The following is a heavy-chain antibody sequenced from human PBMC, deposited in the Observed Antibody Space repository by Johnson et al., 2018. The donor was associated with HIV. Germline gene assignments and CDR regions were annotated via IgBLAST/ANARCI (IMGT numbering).Heavy chain of an antibody. D-gene: IGHD6-6*01. CDR3: ARDLTEYSSSADAFDI. Sequence: MHLVESGGGLVQPGGSLRLSCAASGFTFSSYWMSWVRQAPGKGLEWVANIKQDGSEKYYVDSVKGRFTISRDNAKNSLYLQMNSLRAEDTAVYYCARDLTEYSSSADAFDICGQGTMVTVSS. J-gene: IGHJ3*02. CDR1: GFTFSSYW. CDR2: IKQDGSEK. V-gene: IGHV3-7*05.